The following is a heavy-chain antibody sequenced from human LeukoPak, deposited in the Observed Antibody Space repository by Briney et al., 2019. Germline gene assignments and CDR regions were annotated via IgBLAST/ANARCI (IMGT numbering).Heavy chain of an antibody. D-gene: IGHD3-22*01. CDR3: AKDQEIVVVITGSDY. Sequence: GRSLRLSCAASGFTFSSYGMHWVRQAPGKGLEWVAVISYDGSNKYYADSVKGRFTISRDNSKNTLYLQMNSLRTEDTAVYYCAKDQEIVVVITGSDYWGQGTLVTVSS. CDR1: GFTFSSYG. CDR2: ISYDGSNK. V-gene: IGHV3-30*18. J-gene: IGHJ4*02.